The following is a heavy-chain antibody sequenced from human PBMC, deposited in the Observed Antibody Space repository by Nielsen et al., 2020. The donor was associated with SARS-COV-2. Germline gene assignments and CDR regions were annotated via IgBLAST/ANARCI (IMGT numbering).Heavy chain of an antibody. V-gene: IGHV3-11*06. CDR3: ARPWYGDYFDY. D-gene: IGHD4-17*01. CDR2: ISGGSTYT. CDR1: GFTFSDHY. Sequence: GGSLRLSCAASGFTFSDHYMSWIRQAPGKGLEWISYISGGSTYTNYADSVEGRFTISRDNAKNTLYLQMNSLRAEDTAVYYCARPWYGDYFDYWGQGTLVTVSS. J-gene: IGHJ4*02.